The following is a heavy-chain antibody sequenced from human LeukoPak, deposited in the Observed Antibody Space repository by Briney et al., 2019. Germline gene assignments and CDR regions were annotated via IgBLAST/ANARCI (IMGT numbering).Heavy chain of an antibody. CDR1: GNSISSGDNY. Sequence: SETLSLTCTVSGNSISSGDNYWSWIRQPAGKGLEWIGRIYTSGSTNYNPSLKSRVTISGDTPENQFSLRLSSVTAADTAVYYCARASYSYDINGWVPFDYWGQGTLVTVSS. V-gene: IGHV4-61*02. CDR2: IYTSGST. D-gene: IGHD3-22*01. CDR3: ARASYSYDINGWVPFDY. J-gene: IGHJ4*02.